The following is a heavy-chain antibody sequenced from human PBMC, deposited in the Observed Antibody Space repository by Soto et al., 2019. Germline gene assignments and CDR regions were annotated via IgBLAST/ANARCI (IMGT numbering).Heavy chain of an antibody. V-gene: IGHV4-39*01. Sequence: LSLTCTVSGGSISSSSYYWGWIRQPPGKGPEWIGSIYYSGSTYYNPSLKSRVTISVDTSKNQFSLKLSSVTAADTAVYYCACFGVVIMGYWGQGTLVTVSS. CDR1: GGSISSSSYY. D-gene: IGHD3-3*01. CDR2: IYYSGST. CDR3: ACFGVVIMGY. J-gene: IGHJ4*02.